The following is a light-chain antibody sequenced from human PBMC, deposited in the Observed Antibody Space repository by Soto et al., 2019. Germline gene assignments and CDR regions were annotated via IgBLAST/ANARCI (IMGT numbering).Light chain of an antibody. CDR2: DAS. J-gene: IGKJ5*01. CDR3: QQRSNWPIT. V-gene: IGKV3-11*01. CDR1: QGVNGF. Sequence: EIVLTQSPATLSLSPGERATLSCRASQGVNGFLAWYQQKPGQAPRLLIYDASNWATGTPARFSGSGSGTDYTLTISSLEPEDCAVYYCQQRSNWPITFGQGTRLEIE.